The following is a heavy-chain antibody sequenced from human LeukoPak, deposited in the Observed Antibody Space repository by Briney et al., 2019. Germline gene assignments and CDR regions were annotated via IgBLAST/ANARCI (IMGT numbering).Heavy chain of an antibody. CDR3: AKSEWELLAGDVFDI. CDR2: ISWNSGSI. D-gene: IGHD1-26*01. CDR1: GFTFDDYA. V-gene: IGHV3-9*01. Sequence: GGSLRLSCAASGFTFDDYAMHWVRQAPGKGLEWVSGISWNSGSIGYADSVKGRFTISRDNAKNSLYLQMNSLRAEDTALYYCAKSEWELLAGDVFDIWGQGTMVTVSS. J-gene: IGHJ3*02.